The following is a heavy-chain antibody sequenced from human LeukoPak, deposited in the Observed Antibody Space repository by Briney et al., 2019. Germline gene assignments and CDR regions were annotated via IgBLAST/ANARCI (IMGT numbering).Heavy chain of an antibody. J-gene: IGHJ5*02. V-gene: IGHV3-23*01. CDR2: ITGGHYAT. CDR3: TKDPNGDYIGAFDP. Sequence: GGSLRLSCAASGFSFSSFAMTWVRQAPGKGLEWVSSITGGHYATYNTDSVKGRFTISRDNAKNTLYLQMNILRADDMAIYYCTKDPNGDYIGAFDPWGQGTLVTVSS. D-gene: IGHD4-17*01. CDR1: GFSFSSFA.